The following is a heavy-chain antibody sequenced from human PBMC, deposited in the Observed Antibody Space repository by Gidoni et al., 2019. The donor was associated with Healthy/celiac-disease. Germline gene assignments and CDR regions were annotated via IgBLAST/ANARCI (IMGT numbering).Heavy chain of an antibody. CDR1: GFTFDDYG. V-gene: IGHV3-9*01. CDR2: ISWNSGSI. J-gene: IGHJ6*02. CDR3: AKGQFRYYYLMDV. Sequence: EVQLVESGGGSVQPGRSLRLSCAASGFTFDDYGMDWVRQAPGKGLEWFSGISWNSGSIGYADSVKGRFTISRDNAKSFLYLQMNSLRTEDTALYYCAKGQFRYYYLMDVWGQGTTVTVSS.